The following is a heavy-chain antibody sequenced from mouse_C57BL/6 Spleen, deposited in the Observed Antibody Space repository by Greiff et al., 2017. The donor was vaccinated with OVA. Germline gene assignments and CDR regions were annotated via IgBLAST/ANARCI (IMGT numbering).Heavy chain of an antibody. CDR3: ARWTYYGSSLYAMDY. V-gene: IGHV1-85*01. D-gene: IGHD1-1*01. CDR1: GYTFTSYD. J-gene: IGHJ4*01. CDR2: IYPRDGST. Sequence: QVQLQQSGPELVKPGASVKLSCKASGYTFTSYDINWVKQRPGQGLEWIGWIYPRDGSTKYNEKFKGKATLTVDTSSSTAYMELHSLASEDSAVYFCARWTYYGSSLYAMDYWGQGTSVTVSS.